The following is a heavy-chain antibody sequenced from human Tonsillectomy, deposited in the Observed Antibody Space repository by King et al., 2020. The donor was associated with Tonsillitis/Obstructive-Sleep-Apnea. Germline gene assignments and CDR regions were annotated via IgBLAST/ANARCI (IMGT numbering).Heavy chain of an antibody. Sequence: VQLVESGGGLVQPGGSLRLSCAASGFTVSSNYMSWVRQAPGKGLEWVSVIYSGGSTYYADSVKGRFIISRHNSKNTLYLQMNSLRAEDTAVYYCARGREPYDYDSFDIWGQGTMVTVSS. CDR3: ARGREPYDYDSFDI. D-gene: IGHD4-17*01. CDR2: IYSGGST. J-gene: IGHJ3*02. V-gene: IGHV3-53*04. CDR1: GFTVSSNY.